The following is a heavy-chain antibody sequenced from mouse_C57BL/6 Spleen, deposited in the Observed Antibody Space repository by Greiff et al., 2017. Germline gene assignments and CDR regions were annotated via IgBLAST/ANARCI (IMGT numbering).Heavy chain of an antibody. Sequence: QVQLQQPGAELVKPGASVKLSCKASGYTFTSYWMQWVKQRPGQGLEWIGEIDPSDSYTNYNQTFKGKATLTVDTSSSTAYMQLSSLTSEDSAVYYCARRGARPLDYWGQGTTLTVSS. J-gene: IGHJ2*01. D-gene: IGHD3-1*01. V-gene: IGHV1-50*01. CDR2: IDPSDSYT. CDR3: ARRGARPLDY. CDR1: GYTFTSYW.